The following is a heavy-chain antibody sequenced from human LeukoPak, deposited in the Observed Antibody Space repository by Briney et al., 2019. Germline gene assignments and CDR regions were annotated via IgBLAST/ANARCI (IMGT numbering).Heavy chain of an antibody. J-gene: IGHJ5*02. CDR2: INSDGSPT. CDR1: GFTFSRYW. CDR3: ASGPTGFA. V-gene: IGHV3-74*01. D-gene: IGHD1-14*01. Sequence: GGSLRLSCVASGFTFSRYWMHWVRQAPGKGLVWVSRINSDGSPTIYADSVKGRFTISRDNAKNTLYLQMNSLRAEGTAVYFCASGPTGFAWGQGTLVTVSS.